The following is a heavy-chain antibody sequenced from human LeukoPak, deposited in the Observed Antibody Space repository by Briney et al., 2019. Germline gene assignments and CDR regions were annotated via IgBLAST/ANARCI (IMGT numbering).Heavy chain of an antibody. CDR3: ARNIVVVPAAIRHAFDI. J-gene: IGHJ3*02. Sequence: PSETLSLTCTVSGGSISSGDYYWSWIRQPPGKGLEWIGYIYYSGSTYYNPSLKSQVTISVDTSKNQFSLKLSSVTAADTAVYYCARNIVVVPAAIRHAFDIWGQGTMVTVSS. V-gene: IGHV4-30-4*08. CDR2: IYYSGST. CDR1: GGSISSGDYY. D-gene: IGHD2-2*02.